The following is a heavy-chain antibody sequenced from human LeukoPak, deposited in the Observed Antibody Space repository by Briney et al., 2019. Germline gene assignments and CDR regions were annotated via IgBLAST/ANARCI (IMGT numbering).Heavy chain of an antibody. D-gene: IGHD3-22*01. J-gene: IGHJ4*02. Sequence: ASVKVSCKASGDTFTSYDINWVRQASGQGLEWMGWMNPNSGNTGYAQKFQGRVTMTRNTSISTAYMELSSLRSEDTAVYYCARVHSKKVHDSSGYYPFDYWGQGTLVTVSS. CDR1: GDTFTSYD. V-gene: IGHV1-8*01. CDR2: MNPNSGNT. CDR3: ARVHSKKVHDSSGYYPFDY.